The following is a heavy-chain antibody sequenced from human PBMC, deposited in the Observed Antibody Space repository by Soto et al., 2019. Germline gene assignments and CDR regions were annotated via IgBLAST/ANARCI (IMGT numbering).Heavy chain of an antibody. CDR1: GGSISSHY. D-gene: IGHD6-13*01. CDR2: IYYNVNT. V-gene: IGHV4-59*11. CDR3: ARSEGQQLVRGFAFDI. J-gene: IGHJ3*02. Sequence: SETLSLTCNVSGGSISSHYWSWIRQPPGKGLEWIGYIYYNVNTKYNPSLQSRVSISMDVSTNQCSLKLNSATAADTAVYYCARSEGQQLVRGFAFDIWGQGTTVTVSS.